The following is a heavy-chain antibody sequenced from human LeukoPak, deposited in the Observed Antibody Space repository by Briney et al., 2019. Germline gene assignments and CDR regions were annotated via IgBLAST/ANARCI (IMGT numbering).Heavy chain of an antibody. V-gene: IGHV3-33*01. D-gene: IGHD1-26*01. Sequence: PGGSLRLSCAASGFTLSNYGMHWVRQAPGKGLEWVALIWYDGNNKYYVDSVKGRFTVSRDNSKNTLYLQMNSLRAEDTAVYYCARDLAAGELFYFDLSGRGALVTVSS. CDR2: IWYDGNNK. CDR3: ARDLAAGELFYFDL. CDR1: GFTLSNYG. J-gene: IGHJ2*01.